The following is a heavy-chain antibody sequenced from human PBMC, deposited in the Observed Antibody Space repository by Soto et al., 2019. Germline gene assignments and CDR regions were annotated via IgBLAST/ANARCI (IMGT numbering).Heavy chain of an antibody. CDR2: ISVSGDSI. CDR1: GFSFNSFN. CDR3: ARDLGLLHSLFDS. Sequence: PGGSLRLSCLASGFSFNSFNMNWIRRAPGRGLEWVASISVSGDSIYYGDSVPGRFTISRDNSKMSVFLNLRSLRVEDTAVYYCARDLGLLHSLFDSWGQGTLVTVSS. J-gene: IGHJ4*02. D-gene: IGHD2-15*01. V-gene: IGHV3-21*01.